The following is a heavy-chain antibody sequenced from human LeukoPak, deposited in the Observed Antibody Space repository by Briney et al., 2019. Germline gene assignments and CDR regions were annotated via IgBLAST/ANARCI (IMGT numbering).Heavy chain of an antibody. V-gene: IGHV3-48*04. CDR1: GFTFRSHV. CDR3: ATDTPETAAFDY. CDR2: IVGSSSNM. D-gene: IGHD1-1*01. Sequence: GSLKLFCAGSGFTFRSHVLSWVRQAPGKGLELVSYIVGSSSNMYYADSVKGRFTISRDNAKNSLYLQMGSLRAEDTAVYYCATDTPETAAFDYWGQGTLVTVSS. J-gene: IGHJ4*02.